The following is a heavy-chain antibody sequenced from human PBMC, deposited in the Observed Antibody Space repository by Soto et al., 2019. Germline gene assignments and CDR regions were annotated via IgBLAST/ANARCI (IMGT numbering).Heavy chain of an antibody. Sequence: ESGGGLVQPGGSLRLSCAASGFTVSSNYMSWVRQAPGKGLEWVSVIYSGGSTYYADSVKGRFTISRHNSKNTLYLQMNSLRAEDTAVYYCAREGVTTDTYYYYMDVWGKGTTVTVSS. V-gene: IGHV3-53*04. J-gene: IGHJ6*03. CDR2: IYSGGST. D-gene: IGHD4-17*01. CDR1: GFTVSSNY. CDR3: AREGVTTDTYYYYMDV.